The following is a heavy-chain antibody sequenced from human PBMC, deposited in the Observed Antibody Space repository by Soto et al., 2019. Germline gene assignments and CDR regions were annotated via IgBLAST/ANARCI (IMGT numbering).Heavy chain of an antibody. D-gene: IGHD4-17*01. J-gene: IGHJ6*02. Sequence: SETLSLTCTVSGGSIRNYYWSWIRQPPGKGLEWIGYIYYSGSTNYNPSIKSRVTISTDTSKNQFSLKLNSVTAADTAVYFCTRDVDFGEEEVWGQGTKVTVSS. CDR2: IYYSGST. V-gene: IGHV4-59*01. CDR1: GGSIRNYY. CDR3: TRDVDFGEEEV.